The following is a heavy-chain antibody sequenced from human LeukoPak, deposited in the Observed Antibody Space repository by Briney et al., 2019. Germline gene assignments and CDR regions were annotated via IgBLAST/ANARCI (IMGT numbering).Heavy chain of an antibody. CDR3: ARGRYSYGPQNYDYMDV. J-gene: IGHJ6*03. CDR1: GGSFSGYY. V-gene: IGHV4-34*01. D-gene: IGHD5-18*01. Sequence: PSETLSLTCAVYGGSFSGYYWSWIRQPPGKGLEWIGEINHSGSTYYNPSLKSRVSMSVDTSKNQFSLKLSSVTAADTAVYYCARGRYSYGPQNYDYMDVWGKGTTVTISS. CDR2: INHSGST.